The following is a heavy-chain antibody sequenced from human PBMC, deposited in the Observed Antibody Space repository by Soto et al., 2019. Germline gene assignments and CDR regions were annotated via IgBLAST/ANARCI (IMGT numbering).Heavy chain of an antibody. CDR3: ARDLVAGDL. J-gene: IGHJ4*02. V-gene: IGHV1-46*01. CDR2: INPMSGAT. D-gene: IGHD6-19*01. Sequence: QAHLVQSGAEVREPGASVKVSCRTSGYTFINYYIHWVRQAPGHGLEWMAIINPMSGATNYAQKFQGRITLTMDTSTTTVYMEVSSLTSEDTAVYYCARDLVAGDLWGQGTLVTVSS. CDR1: GYTFINYY.